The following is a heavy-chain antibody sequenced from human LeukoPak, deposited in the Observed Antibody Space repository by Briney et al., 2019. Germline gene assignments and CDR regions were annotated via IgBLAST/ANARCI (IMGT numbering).Heavy chain of an antibody. CDR2: ISRSSSYI. J-gene: IGHJ2*01. CDR3: ARDARYGDYAGGWYFDL. CDR1: GLTFSSYS. Sequence: PGGCLRPACAAYGLTFSSYSIDWVRQAPGNGLGWDSSISRSSSYIYYADSVKGRFTISRDNAKNSLYLQMNSLRAEDTAVYYCARDARYGDYAGGWYFDLWGRGALVTVSS. V-gene: IGHV3-21*01. D-gene: IGHD4-17*01.